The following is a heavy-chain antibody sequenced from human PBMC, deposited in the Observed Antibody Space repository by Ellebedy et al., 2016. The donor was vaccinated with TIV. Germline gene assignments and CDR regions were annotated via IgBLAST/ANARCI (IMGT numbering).Heavy chain of an antibody. CDR3: ASSIRGEKDFQH. CDR1: DASVSSGSYY. D-gene: IGHD2-21*01. J-gene: IGHJ1*01. V-gene: IGHV4-61*01. Sequence: SETLSLXXSVSDASVSSGSYYWSWLRQPPGKGLEWIGYIYYSGTTNYNPSLQSRVTISLDTSKNQFSLQLSSVTAADTAVYYCASSIRGEKDFQHWGQGTLVTVSS. CDR2: IYYSGTT.